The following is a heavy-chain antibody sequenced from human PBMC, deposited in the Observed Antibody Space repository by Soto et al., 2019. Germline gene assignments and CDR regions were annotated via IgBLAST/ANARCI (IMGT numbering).Heavy chain of an antibody. CDR3: ARSQGSSTSLEIYYYYYYGMDV. CDR1: GGTFSSYA. J-gene: IGHJ6*02. CDR2: IIPISDTT. V-gene: IGHV1-69*01. D-gene: IGHD2-2*01. Sequence: QVQLVQSGAEVKKPGSSVKVSCKASGGTFSSYAISWVRQAPGQGLAWMGGIIPISDTTNYAQKFQGRVTLTAGESTSTAYMALSSLRSEDTAVYYCARSQGSSTSLEIYYYYYYGMDVWGQGTTVTVSS.